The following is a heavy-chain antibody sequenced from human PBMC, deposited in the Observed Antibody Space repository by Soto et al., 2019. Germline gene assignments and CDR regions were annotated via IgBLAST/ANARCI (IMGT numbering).Heavy chain of an antibody. J-gene: IGHJ3*02. D-gene: IGHD3-3*01. V-gene: IGHV3-48*01. Sequence: GGSLRLSCAASGFTFSSYSMNWVRQAPGKGLEWVSYISSSSSTIYYADSVKGRFTISRDNAKNSLYLQMNSLRAEETAVYYCARGIPPRPNDCWSGWWGQSDAFDNWGQGTRVTVSS. CDR2: ISSSSSTI. CDR3: ARGIPPRPNDCWSGWWGQSDAFDN. CDR1: GFTFSSYS.